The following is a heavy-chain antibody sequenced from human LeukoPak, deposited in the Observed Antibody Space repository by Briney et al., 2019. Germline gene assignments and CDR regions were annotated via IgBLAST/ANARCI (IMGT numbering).Heavy chain of an antibody. CDR2: ISSSSAYI. CDR1: GFTFSRYS. D-gene: IGHD3-10*01. CDR3: ATGQVAGTDY. Sequence: GGALRLSCAPPGFTFSRYSMIWVRQAPGKGLEWVSTISSSSAYIYYADSVKGRLTISRDNANDSLYLQMSSLRAEDTAVYYCATGQVAGTDYWGQGTLVTVSS. V-gene: IGHV3-21*01. J-gene: IGHJ4*02.